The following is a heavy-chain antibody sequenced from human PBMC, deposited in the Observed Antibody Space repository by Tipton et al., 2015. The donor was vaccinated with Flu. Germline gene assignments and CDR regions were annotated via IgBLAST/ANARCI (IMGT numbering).Heavy chain of an antibody. D-gene: IGHD5-12*01. J-gene: IGHJ4*02. CDR3: ARRHISGLYYFDS. CDR1: GDSVSSTTAS. CDR2: TYYRSHWSD. V-gene: IGHV6-1*01. Sequence: GLVKPSETLSLTCAISGDSVSSTTASWNWIRQSPSRGLEWLGRTYYRSHWSDDFAPSVKNRLSIDPDTSTNQFSLQLHSVTPEDTAVYYCARRHISGLYYFDSWGQGTLVTVSS.